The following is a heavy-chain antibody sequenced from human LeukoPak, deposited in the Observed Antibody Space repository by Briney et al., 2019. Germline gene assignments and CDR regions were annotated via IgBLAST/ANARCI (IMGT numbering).Heavy chain of an antibody. J-gene: IGHJ3*02. D-gene: IGHD3-3*01. Sequence: PSASVKVSCKASGGTFSSYAISWVRQAPGRGLEWMGGIIPIFGTANYAQKFQGRVTITTGESTSTAYMELSSLRSEDTAVYYCARQGGITIFGVAQPGGAFDIWGQGTMVTVSS. CDR2: IIPIFGTA. CDR1: GGTFSSYA. CDR3: ARQGGITIFGVAQPGGAFDI. V-gene: IGHV1-69*05.